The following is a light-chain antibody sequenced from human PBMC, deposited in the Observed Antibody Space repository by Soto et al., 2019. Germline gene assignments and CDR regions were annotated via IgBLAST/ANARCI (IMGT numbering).Light chain of an antibody. V-gene: IGLV2-23*02. CDR2: EVS. J-gene: IGLJ3*02. Sequence: QSALTQPASVSGSPGQSIIISCTGTSSDVGSYNFVSWYQQHPGKAPKLMIYEVSKRPSGVSNRFSGSNSGNTASLTISGLQPEDEADYYCCSYAGNSGVFGGGTKLTVL. CDR1: SSDVGSYNF. CDR3: CSYAGNSGV.